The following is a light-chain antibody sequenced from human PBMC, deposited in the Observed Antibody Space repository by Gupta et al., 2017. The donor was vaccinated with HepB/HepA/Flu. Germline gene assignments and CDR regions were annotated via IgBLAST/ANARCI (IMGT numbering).Light chain of an antibody. V-gene: IGLV2-8*01. CDR3: SSYAGSNSVV. CDR1: SSDVGDYNC. CDR2: EVI. J-gene: IGLJ2*01. Sequence: SALTQPPSASWSPVQSVTISCTGTSSDVGDYNCVSWYQQHPGKAHKLMISEVIKRPSGVPDRFSGSKSGNTASLTVSGLQAEDEADYYCSSYAGSNSVVFGGGTKLTVL.